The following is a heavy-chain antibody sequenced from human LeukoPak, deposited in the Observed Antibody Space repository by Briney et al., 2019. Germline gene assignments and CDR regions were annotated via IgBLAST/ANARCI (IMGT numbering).Heavy chain of an antibody. CDR3: ARGSPDGYLYYFDY. J-gene: IGHJ4*03. V-gene: IGHV1-2*02. CDR1: GYTFTGYY. Sequence: ASVKVSCKASGYTFTGYYIHWVRQAPGQGLEWMGWINPNSGGTNYAQRFQGRVTMTRGTSITTANMELSGLRSDDTAMYYCARGSPDGYLYYFDYWGQGTMVTVSS. D-gene: IGHD5-24*01. CDR2: INPNSGGT.